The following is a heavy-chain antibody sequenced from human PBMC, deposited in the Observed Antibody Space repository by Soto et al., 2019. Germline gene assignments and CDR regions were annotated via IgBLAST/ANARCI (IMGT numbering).Heavy chain of an antibody. CDR2: IFWDDDK. Sequence: QVTLKESGPLLVKPTQTLTLICSFSGFSLNDVGVSVGWIRQPPGEALEWLALIFWDDDKRYSPSLKSRLTTTKDTSRNQVVLTVTGVDPVDTATYYCSHRADFWDTFDVWGEGTTVTVSS. CDR1: GFSLNDVGVS. J-gene: IGHJ3*01. CDR3: SHRADFWDTFDV. V-gene: IGHV2-5*02. D-gene: IGHD3-3*01.